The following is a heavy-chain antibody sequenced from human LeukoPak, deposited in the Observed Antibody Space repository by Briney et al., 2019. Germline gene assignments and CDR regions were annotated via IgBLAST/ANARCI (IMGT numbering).Heavy chain of an antibody. CDR3: ARHRYYYDSSGYYYQP. CDR2: IYYSGST. CDR1: GGSISSYY. D-gene: IGHD3-22*01. Sequence: SETLSLTCTVSGGSISSYYWSWIRQPPGKGLEWIGYIYYSGSTNYNPSLKSRVTISVDTSKNQFSLKLSSVTAAETAVYYCARHRYYYDSSGYYYQPWGQGTLVTVSS. V-gene: IGHV4-59*01. J-gene: IGHJ5*02.